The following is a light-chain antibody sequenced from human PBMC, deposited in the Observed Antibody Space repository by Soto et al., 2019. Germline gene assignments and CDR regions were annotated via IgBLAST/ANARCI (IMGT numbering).Light chain of an antibody. CDR3: QQYNNWPFT. CDR1: QSVSSN. V-gene: IGKV3-15*01. J-gene: IGKJ3*01. Sequence: EIVMTQSPATLSVSPGERATLSCRASQSVSSNLAWYQQKPGQAPRLLIYGASTRATGVPARFSGSGSGTAFTLTISSLQSEDLAVYYCQQYNNWPFTFGPGTKVDIK. CDR2: GAS.